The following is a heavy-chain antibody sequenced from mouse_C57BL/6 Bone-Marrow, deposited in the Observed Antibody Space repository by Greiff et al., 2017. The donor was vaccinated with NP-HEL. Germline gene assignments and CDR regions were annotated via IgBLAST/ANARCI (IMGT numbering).Heavy chain of an antibody. Sequence: EVQLQQSGGDLVKPGGSLKLSCAASGFTFSSYGMSWVRQTPDKRLEWVATISSGGSSSYNPDSVKGRFTITRDNAKNTLYLQMSSLKSEDTAMYYCARRGWFAWFAYWGQGTLVTVSA. CDR3: ARRGWFAWFAY. V-gene: IGHV5-6*01. J-gene: IGHJ3*01. D-gene: IGHD2-3*01. CDR1: GFTFSSYG. CDR2: ISSGGSSS.